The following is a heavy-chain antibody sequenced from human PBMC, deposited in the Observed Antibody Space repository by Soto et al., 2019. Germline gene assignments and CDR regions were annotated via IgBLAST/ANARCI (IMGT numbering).Heavy chain of an antibody. V-gene: IGHV1-46*01. CDR3: ARDTGGITGTTGNDY. J-gene: IGHJ4*02. CDR2: INPSGGST. D-gene: IGHD1-7*01. CDR1: GYTFTSYY. Sequence: ASVKVSFKASGYTFTSYYMHWVRQAPGQGLEWMGIINPSGGSTSYAQKFQGRVTMTRDTSTSTVYMELSSLRSEDTAVYYCARDTGGITGTTGNDYWGQGTLVTVSS.